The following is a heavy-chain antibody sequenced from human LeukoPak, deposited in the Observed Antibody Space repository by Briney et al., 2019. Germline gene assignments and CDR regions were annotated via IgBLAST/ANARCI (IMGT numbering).Heavy chain of an antibody. Sequence: PGRSLRLSCEASGFTLNSYIMHWVRQAPGKGLEWVALISFDGRDKLYADSVKGRFTISKDNSKNTLYLQMNSLSGDDTSMYFCARAYGGLIDYWGQGTPVTVSS. D-gene: IGHD3-16*01. CDR1: GFTLNSYI. V-gene: IGHV3-30*04. CDR3: ARAYGGLIDY. J-gene: IGHJ4*02. CDR2: ISFDGRDK.